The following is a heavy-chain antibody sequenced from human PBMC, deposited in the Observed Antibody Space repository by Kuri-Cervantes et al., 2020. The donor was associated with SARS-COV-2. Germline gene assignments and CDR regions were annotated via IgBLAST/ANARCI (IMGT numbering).Heavy chain of an antibody. CDR3: ARSYYYDRLDY. D-gene: IGHD3-22*01. Sequence: ASVKVSCKASGYTFTGYYMHWVRQAPGQGLEWMGWINPNSGGTNYAQKFRGRVTMTRDTSISTAYMEPSRLRSDDTAVYYCARSYYYDRLDYWGQGTLVTVSS. CDR1: GYTFTGYY. CDR2: INPNSGGT. V-gene: IGHV1-2*02. J-gene: IGHJ4*02.